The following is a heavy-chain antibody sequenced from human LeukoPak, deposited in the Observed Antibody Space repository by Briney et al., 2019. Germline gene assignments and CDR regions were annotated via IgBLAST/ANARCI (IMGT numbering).Heavy chain of an antibody. Sequence: PSETLSLTCTVSGGSISSGGYYWSWIRQHPGKGLEWIGYIYYSGSTYYNPSLKSRVTISVDTSKNQFSLKLSSVTAADTAVYYCARGPPLGDYGLIYWGYWGQGTLVTVSS. CDR3: ARGPPLGDYGLIYWGY. CDR1: GGSISSGGYY. D-gene: IGHD4-17*01. CDR2: IYYSGST. J-gene: IGHJ4*02. V-gene: IGHV4-31*03.